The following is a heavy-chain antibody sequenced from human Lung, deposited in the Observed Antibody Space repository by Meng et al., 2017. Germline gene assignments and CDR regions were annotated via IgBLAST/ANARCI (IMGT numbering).Heavy chain of an antibody. D-gene: IGHD4-11*01. CDR1: GGSFSDYY. CDR3: ARGPTTMAHDFDY. J-gene: IGHJ4*02. CDR2: INHSGST. V-gene: IGHV4-34*01. Sequence: VRLQQWGAVLLQPSGLLSLPCVVSGGSFSDYYWSSIRPPPGKGMEWIGEINHSGSTNYNPSLESRATISVDTSQNNLSLKLSSVTAADSAVYYCARGPTTMAHDFDYWGQGTLVTVSS.